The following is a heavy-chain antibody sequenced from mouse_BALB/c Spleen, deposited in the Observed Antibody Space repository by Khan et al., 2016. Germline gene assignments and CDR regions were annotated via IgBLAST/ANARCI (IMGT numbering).Heavy chain of an antibody. D-gene: IGHD2-1*01. J-gene: IGHJ2*01. Sequence: QVRLQQSGAELARPGASVTMSCKASGYTFTIYTMHWVKQRPGQGLEWLGYINPSSGYTNYNQKFKDKATLTADKSSSTAYMQLSSLTSEDSAVSYCARSRRMMGNYLVDYWGQGTTLTVSS. V-gene: IGHV1-4*01. CDR2: INPSSGYT. CDR1: GYTFTIYT. CDR3: ARSRRMMGNYLVDY.